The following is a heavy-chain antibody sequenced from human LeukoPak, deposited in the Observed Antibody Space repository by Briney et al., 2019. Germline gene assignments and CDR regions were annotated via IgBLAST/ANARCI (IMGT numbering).Heavy chain of an antibody. V-gene: IGHV4-59*01. CDR3: ARTGSATEPNWFDP. CDR1: GGSINTDY. J-gene: IGHJ5*02. Sequence: SETLSLTCTVSGGSINTDYWSWIRQPPGKGLEWIGYIYYSGSTTYNPSLKSRVTISIDTSKNQLSLKLSSVTAADTAVYYCARTGSATEPNWFDPWGQGTLVTVSS. D-gene: IGHD1-14*01. CDR2: IYYSGST.